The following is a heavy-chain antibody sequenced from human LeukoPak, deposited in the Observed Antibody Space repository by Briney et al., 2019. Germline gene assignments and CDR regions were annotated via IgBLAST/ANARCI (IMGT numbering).Heavy chain of an antibody. D-gene: IGHD3-9*01. CDR2: IKQDGSEK. V-gene: IGHV3-7*01. CDR1: GFTFSSYW. Sequence: GGSLRLSCAAFGFTFSSYWMSWVRQAPGKGLEWVANIKQDGSEKYYVDSVKGRFTISRDNAKNSLYLQMNSLRAEDTAVYYCARGGDILTGLSDYWGQGTLVIVSS. J-gene: IGHJ4*02. CDR3: ARGGDILTGLSDY.